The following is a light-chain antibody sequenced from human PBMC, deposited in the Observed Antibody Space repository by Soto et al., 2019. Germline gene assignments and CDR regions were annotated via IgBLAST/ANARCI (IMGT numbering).Light chain of an antibody. CDR3: QQYGASPFT. Sequence: EIVMTQSPGTLSLSPGERATLSCRASQSLTNTYLSWYQQKPGQAPRLLIYGVFNRATGIPDRFSGSGSGTDFTLTISRLEPEDFAVYYCQQYGASPFTFGPGTRLEI. CDR2: GVF. J-gene: IGKJ3*01. CDR1: QSLTNTY. V-gene: IGKV3-20*01.